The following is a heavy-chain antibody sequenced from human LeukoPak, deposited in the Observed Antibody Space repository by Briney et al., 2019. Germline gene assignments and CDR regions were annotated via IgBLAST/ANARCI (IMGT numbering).Heavy chain of an antibody. CDR2: IYYSGST. J-gene: IGHJ4*02. D-gene: IGHD5-24*01. Sequence: SETLSVTCTVSGGSISSYYWSWIRQPPGKGLEWIGFIYYSGSTNYNPSLKSRVIISVDTSENQFSLKLSSVTAADTAVYYCARDVDGSTTDYWGQGTLVTVSS. CDR3: ARDVDGSTTDY. CDR1: GGSISSYY. V-gene: IGHV4-59*01.